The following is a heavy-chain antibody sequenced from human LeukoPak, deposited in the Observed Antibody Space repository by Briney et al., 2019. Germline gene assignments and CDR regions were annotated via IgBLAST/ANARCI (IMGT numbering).Heavy chain of an antibody. J-gene: IGHJ3*02. Sequence: SVKVSCKASGGTFSSYAISWVRQAPGQGLEWMGGIIPIFGTANYAQKFQGRVTITADESTSTAYMELSSLRSEDTAVYYCARDHFTLTYYYYSRGYYYDAFDIWGQGTMVTVSS. CDR1: GGTFSSYA. D-gene: IGHD3-22*01. CDR2: IIPIFGTA. CDR3: ARDHFTLTYYYYSRGYYYDAFDI. V-gene: IGHV1-69*13.